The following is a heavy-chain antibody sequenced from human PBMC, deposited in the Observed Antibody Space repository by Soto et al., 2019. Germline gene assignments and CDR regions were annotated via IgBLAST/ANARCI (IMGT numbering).Heavy chain of an antibody. J-gene: IGHJ6*02. D-gene: IGHD3-16*01. Sequence: PGVSLRLSCAASGFSFSTYLMSWVRQAPGKGLEWVANIKQGGNEKFYVDSVKGRFTISRDNDKKSLYLQMDSLRVEDTAVYYCXGALTYEVPYYYYGMDVWGQGTTVTVSS. V-gene: IGHV3-7*01. CDR1: GFSFSTYL. CDR2: IKQGGNEK. CDR3: XGALTYEVPYYYYGMDV.